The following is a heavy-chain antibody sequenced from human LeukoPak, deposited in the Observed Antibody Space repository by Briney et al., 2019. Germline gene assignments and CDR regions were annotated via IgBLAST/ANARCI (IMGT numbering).Heavy chain of an antibody. CDR1: GFTFINYG. Sequence: PGGSPRLSCAASGFTFINYGMHWVRQAPGKGLEGVAVISYDGSNKYYGDSVKGRLTISRDNSKNTLYLQMNSLRAEDTAVYYCAKGPITIFGVVEGAAFDIWGQGTMVTVSS. CDR2: ISYDGSNK. V-gene: IGHV3-30*18. D-gene: IGHD3-3*01. CDR3: AKGPITIFGVVEGAAFDI. J-gene: IGHJ3*02.